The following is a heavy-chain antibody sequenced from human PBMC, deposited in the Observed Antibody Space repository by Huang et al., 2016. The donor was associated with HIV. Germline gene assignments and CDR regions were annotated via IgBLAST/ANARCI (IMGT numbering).Heavy chain of an antibody. CDR2: IYYSGST. V-gene: IGHV4-30-4*08. J-gene: IGHJ1*01. Sequence: QVHLQESGPGLVKPSQTLSLTCTVPGGSISCGGYYWTWIRQPPGKGLEWIGYIYYSGSTDYNPSLKSRVTISVDTSKNQFSLKVTSMTAADTAVYYCGRFSYYSDSTISQYLQLWGQDALVTVSS. CDR1: GGSISCGGYY. D-gene: IGHD3-22*01. CDR3: GRFSYYSDSTISQYLQL.